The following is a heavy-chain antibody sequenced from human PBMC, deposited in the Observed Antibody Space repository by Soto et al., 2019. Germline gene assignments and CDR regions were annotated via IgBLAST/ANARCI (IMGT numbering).Heavy chain of an antibody. CDR1: GFSLSTSGMC. J-gene: IGHJ6*03. D-gene: IGHD2-15*01. CDR2: IDWDDDK. V-gene: IGHV2-70*11. CDR3: ARMPGYCSGGSCYLNYYYYYMDV. Sequence: SGPTLVNPTQTLTLTCTFSGFSLSTSGMCVSWIRQPPGKALEWLARIDWDDDKYYSTSLKTRLTISKDTSKNQVVLTMTNVDPVDTATYYCARMPGYCSGGSCYLNYYYYYMDVWGKGTTVTVSS.